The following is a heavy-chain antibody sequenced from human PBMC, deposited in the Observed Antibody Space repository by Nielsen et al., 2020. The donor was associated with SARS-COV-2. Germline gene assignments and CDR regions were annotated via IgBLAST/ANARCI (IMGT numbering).Heavy chain of an antibody. CDR2: MNWNGGST. CDR1: GFAFEDYD. V-gene: IGHV3-20*04. Sequence: GESLKISCAASGFAFEDYDMAWVRQVPGKGLEWVSSMNWNGGSTHYGDSLKGRFSISRDNAKSSLYLQMDNLRAEDTAVYYCARDAIVLPAFDIWGQGTMVTVSS. D-gene: IGHD1-26*01. CDR3: ARDAIVLPAFDI. J-gene: IGHJ3*02.